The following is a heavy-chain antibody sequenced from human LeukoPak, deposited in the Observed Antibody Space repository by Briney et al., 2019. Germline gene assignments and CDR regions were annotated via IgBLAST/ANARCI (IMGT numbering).Heavy chain of an antibody. J-gene: IGHJ4*02. CDR1: GGSISSGDYY. CDR2: IYYSGST. Sequence: SQTLSLTCTVSGGSISSGDYYWSWIRQPLGKGLEWIGYIYYSGSTYYNPSLKSRVTISVDTSKNQFSLKLSSVTAADTAVYYCASAIVGATHYFDYWGQGTLVTVSS. D-gene: IGHD1-26*01. V-gene: IGHV4-30-4*08. CDR3: ASAIVGATHYFDY.